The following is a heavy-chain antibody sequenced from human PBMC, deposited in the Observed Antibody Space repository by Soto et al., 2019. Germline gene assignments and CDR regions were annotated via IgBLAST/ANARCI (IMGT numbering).Heavy chain of an antibody. CDR2: ISYDGSNK. V-gene: IGHV3-30-3*01. CDR1: GFTFSSYA. J-gene: IGHJ4*02. Sequence: QVQLVESGGGVVQPGRSLRLSCAASGFTFSSYAMHWVRQAPGKGLEWVAVISYDGSNKYYADSVKGRFTISRDNSKNTPYLQMNSLRAEDTAVYYCARDGYSSSSFDYWGQGTLVTVSS. CDR3: ARDGYSSSSFDY. D-gene: IGHD6-6*01.